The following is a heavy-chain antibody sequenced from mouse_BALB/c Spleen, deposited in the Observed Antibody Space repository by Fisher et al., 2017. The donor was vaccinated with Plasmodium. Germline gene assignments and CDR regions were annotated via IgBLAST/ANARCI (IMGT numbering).Heavy chain of an antibody. J-gene: IGHJ4*01. Sequence: KFKGKAILIVDESSSTTYMELRSLTSEDSAVYYCARGELGALDYWGQGTSVTVSS. CDR3: ARGELGALDY. D-gene: IGHD4-1*01. V-gene: IGHV1-26*01.